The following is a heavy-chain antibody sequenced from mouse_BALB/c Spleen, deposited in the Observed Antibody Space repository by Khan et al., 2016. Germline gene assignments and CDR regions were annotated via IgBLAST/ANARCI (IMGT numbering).Heavy chain of an antibody. CDR3: AREPFAMDY. CDR1: GYTFTNYG. V-gene: IGHV9-3-1*01. CDR2: INTYTGEP. J-gene: IGHJ4*01. Sequence: QIQSVQSGPELKKPGETVKISCKASGYTFTNYGMNWVKQAPGKGLKWMGWINTYTGEPTYADDFKGRFAFSLETSASTAYLQINNVKNEDTATYFCAREPFAMDYWGQGTSVTVSS.